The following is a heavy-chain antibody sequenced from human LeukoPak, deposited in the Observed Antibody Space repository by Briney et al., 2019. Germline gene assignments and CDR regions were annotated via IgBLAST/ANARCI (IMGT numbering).Heavy chain of an antibody. CDR1: EFTFSNYW. D-gene: IGHD3-3*01. Sequence: GGSLRLSCAASEFTFSNYWMSWVRQAPGKGLEWVAAISKEGSNKYYADSVKGRYTISRDSSKNMLYLEMNSLSGEDTAVYYCVKRGSDGGPYFFDYWGQGTLVTVSS. J-gene: IGHJ4*02. V-gene: IGHV3-30*18. CDR2: ISKEGSNK. CDR3: VKRGSDGGPYFFDY.